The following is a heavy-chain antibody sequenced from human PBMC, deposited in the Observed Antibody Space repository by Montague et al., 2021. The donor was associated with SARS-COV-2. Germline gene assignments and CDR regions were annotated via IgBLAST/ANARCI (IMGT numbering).Heavy chain of an antibody. CDR2: IHYSGST. V-gene: IGHV4-59*01. CDR1: GGSLSSFY. Sequence: SETLSLTCSVSGGSLSSFYWSWIRQPPGKGLEYIGYIHYSGSTNFNPSLNSRVSISLDTSRNQFSLNLSSVTTADTAVYYCAGVAGLDVFGVHYYGLDVWGQGTTVTVSS. J-gene: IGHJ6*02. D-gene: IGHD2-8*01. CDR3: AGVAGLDVFGVHYYGLDV.